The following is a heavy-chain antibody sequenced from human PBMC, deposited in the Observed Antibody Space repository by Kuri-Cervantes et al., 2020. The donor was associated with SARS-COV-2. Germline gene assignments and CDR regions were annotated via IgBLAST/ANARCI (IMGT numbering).Heavy chain of an antibody. CDR1: GFTSSTYA. Sequence: GESLKICCAAAGFTSSTYAMTWVRQAPGKRLEWVSAISGSGGSTYYADSVQGRFTISRDNSKTTLYLQMNSLRAEDTAVYYCAKWDVIVVVAAPELHYWGQGTMVTVSS. CDR3: AKWDVIVVVAAPELHY. J-gene: IGHJ4*02. V-gene: IGHV3-23*01. CDR2: ISGSGGST. D-gene: IGHD2-15*01.